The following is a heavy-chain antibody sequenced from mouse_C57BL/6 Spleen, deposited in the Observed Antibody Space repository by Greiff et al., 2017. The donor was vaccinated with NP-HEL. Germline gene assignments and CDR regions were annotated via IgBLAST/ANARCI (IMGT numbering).Heavy chain of an antibody. D-gene: IGHD2-4*01. J-gene: IGHJ3*01. V-gene: IGHV1-84*01. CDR3: ARGVYDYDGFAY. Sequence: LMEPGASVKISCKASGYTFTDYYINWVKQRPGQGLEWIGWIYPGSGNTKYNEKFKGKATLTVDTSSSTAYMQLSSLTSEDSAVYFCARGVYDYDGFAYWGQGTLVTVSA. CDR2: IYPGSGNT. CDR1: GYTFTDYY.